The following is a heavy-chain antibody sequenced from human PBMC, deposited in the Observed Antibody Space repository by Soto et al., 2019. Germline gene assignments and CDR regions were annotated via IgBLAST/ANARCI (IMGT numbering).Heavy chain of an antibody. J-gene: IGHJ6*02. D-gene: IGHD2-2*01. Sequence: XESLRLSCSASGFTFSSYAMHWVRQAPGKGLEYVSAISSNGGSTYYADSVKGRFTISRDNSKNTLYLQMSSLRAEDTAVYYCVKGYVVVQADYYYGMDVWGQGTTV. V-gene: IGHV3-64D*06. CDR2: ISSNGGST. CDR1: GFTFSSYA. CDR3: VKGYVVVQADYYYGMDV.